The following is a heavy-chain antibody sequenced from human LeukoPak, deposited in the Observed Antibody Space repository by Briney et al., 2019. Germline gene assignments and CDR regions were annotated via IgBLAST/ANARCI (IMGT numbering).Heavy chain of an antibody. V-gene: IGHV4-30-2*01. CDR3: ARGRLYYFDY. CDR1: GGSISSGGYS. Sequence: TLSLTCAVFGGSISSGGYSWSWIRQPPGKGLEWIGYIYHSGSTYYNPSLKSRVTISVDRSKNQFSLKLSSVTAADTAVYYCARGRLYYFDYWGQGTLVTVSS. CDR2: IYHSGST. J-gene: IGHJ4*02.